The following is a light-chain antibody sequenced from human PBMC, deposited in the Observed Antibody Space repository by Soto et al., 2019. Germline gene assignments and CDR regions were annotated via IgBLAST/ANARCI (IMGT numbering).Light chain of an antibody. Sequence: EMVLTQSPGTLSLSPGERATLSYRASQSVSSSYLAWYQQKPGQAPRLLIYGASSRATGIPDRFSGSGSGTDFTLTISRLEPEVFAVYYCQQYGSSLFTFGPGTKVDIK. V-gene: IGKV3-20*01. CDR2: GAS. CDR3: QQYGSSLFT. CDR1: QSVSSSY. J-gene: IGKJ3*01.